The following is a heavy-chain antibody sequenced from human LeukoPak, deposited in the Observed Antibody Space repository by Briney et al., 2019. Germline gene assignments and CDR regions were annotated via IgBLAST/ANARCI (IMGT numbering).Heavy chain of an antibody. Sequence: SETLSLTCTVSGGSFSSFFWNWIRQPPGKGLEWIGFIFHSGRTDYNPSLKSRATISVDTSKNQFSLRLTSVTAADTAVYYCARVRGDAVHGQHIGFGYFDYWGQGVLVPVS. D-gene: IGHD2-21*01. CDR3: ARVRGDAVHGQHIGFGYFDY. CDR2: IFHSGRT. V-gene: IGHV4-59*01. CDR1: GGSFSSFF. J-gene: IGHJ4*02.